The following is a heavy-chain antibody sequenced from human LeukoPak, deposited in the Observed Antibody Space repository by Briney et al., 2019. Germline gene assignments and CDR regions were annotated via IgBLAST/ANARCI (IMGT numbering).Heavy chain of an antibody. J-gene: IGHJ4*02. CDR1: GFTFSSYA. CDR2: LSYDGSNK. V-gene: IGHV3-30-3*01. Sequence: GGSLRLSCAASGFTFSSYAMHWVRQAPCKGREWVAVLSYDGSNKYYADSVKGRFTISRDNSKNTLYLQMNSLRAEDTAVYYCARDGGEFYDSSGYYFKPGAFDYWGQGTLVTVSS. CDR3: ARDGGEFYDSSGYYFKPGAFDY. D-gene: IGHD3-22*01.